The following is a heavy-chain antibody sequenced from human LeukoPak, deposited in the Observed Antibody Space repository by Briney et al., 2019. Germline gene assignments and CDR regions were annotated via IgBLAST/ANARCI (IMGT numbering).Heavy chain of an antibody. CDR2: IIPILGIA. CDR3: ARANPSHYYDSRWAHAFDI. D-gene: IGHD3-22*01. Sequence: GASVKVSCKASGGTFSSYAISWVRQAPGQGLEWMGRIIPILGIANYAQKFQGRVTITADKSTSTAYMELSSLRSEDTAVYYCARANPSHYYDSRWAHAFDIWGQGTMVTVSS. CDR1: GGTFSSYA. V-gene: IGHV1-69*04. J-gene: IGHJ3*02.